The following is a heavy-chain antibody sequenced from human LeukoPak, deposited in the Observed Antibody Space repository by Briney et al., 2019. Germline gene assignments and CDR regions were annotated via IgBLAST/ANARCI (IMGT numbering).Heavy chain of an antibody. CDR1: GFTFSSYA. Sequence: PGGSLRLSCAASGFTFSSYAMSWVRQAPGKGLEWVSTISGSGGTTYYADSVKARFTISRDNSKNTLYLQMNSLRAEDTAVYYCATTILTSSLDYWGQGTLVTVSS. D-gene: IGHD2-2*01. J-gene: IGHJ4*02. CDR3: ATTILTSSLDY. CDR2: ISGSGGTT. V-gene: IGHV3-23*01.